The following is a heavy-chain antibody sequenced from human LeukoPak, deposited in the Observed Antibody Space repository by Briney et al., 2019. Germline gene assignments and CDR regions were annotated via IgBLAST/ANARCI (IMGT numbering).Heavy chain of an antibody. CDR3: AKGRRGTSYAALDY. CDR1: GFTFSTYA. J-gene: IGHJ4*02. V-gene: IGHV3-23*01. Sequence: GGSPRLSCAASGFTFSTYAMSWVRQAPGKGLEWVSVISGSGDSTYYADSVKGRLAISRDNSKNTLYLQMNSLRAEDTAVYYCAKGRRGTSYAALDYWGQGTLVTVSS. D-gene: IGHD2/OR15-2a*01. CDR2: ISGSGDST.